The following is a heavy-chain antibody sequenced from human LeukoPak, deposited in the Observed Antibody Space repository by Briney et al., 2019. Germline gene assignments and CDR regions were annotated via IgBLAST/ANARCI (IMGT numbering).Heavy chain of an antibody. CDR1: GFTFSSYG. V-gene: IGHV3-33*01. D-gene: IGHD4-17*01. Sequence: PGGSLRLSCAASGFTFSSYGGHWVRQAPGKGLEWVAVIWYDGSNKYYADSVKGRFTSSRDNSKNTLYLQMNSLRAEDTAVYYCAREGHGDYGLDYWGQGTLVTVSS. J-gene: IGHJ4*02. CDR3: AREGHGDYGLDY. CDR2: IWYDGSNK.